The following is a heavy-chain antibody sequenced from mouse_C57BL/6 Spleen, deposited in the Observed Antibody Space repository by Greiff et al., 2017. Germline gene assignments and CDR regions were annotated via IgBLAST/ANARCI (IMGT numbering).Heavy chain of an antibody. J-gene: IGHJ4*01. D-gene: IGHD2-2*01. CDR2: FDPETGGT. CDR3: TRSHGYARNDAMDY. Sequence: QVQLQQSGAELVRPGASVTLSCKASGYTFTAYEMHWVKQTPVHGLEWIGAFDPETGGTAYNQKFKGKAILTADKSSSTAYMELRSLTSEDSAVYDGTRSHGYARNDAMDYWGQGTSVTVSS. V-gene: IGHV1-15*01. CDR1: GYTFTAYE.